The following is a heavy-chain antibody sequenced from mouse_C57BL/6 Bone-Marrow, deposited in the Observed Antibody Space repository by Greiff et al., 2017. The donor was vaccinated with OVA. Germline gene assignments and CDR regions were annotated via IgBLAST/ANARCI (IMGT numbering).Heavy chain of an antibody. CDR3: ASSYYYGSSYPWYFDV. D-gene: IGHD1-1*01. CDR1: GFSLTSYG. Sequence: VQLQQSGPGLVQPSQSLSITCTVSGFSLTSYGVHWVRQSPGKGLEWLGVIWSGGSTDYNAACISRLSISKDNSKSQVFFKMNSLQADDTAIYYCASSYYYGSSYPWYFDVWGTGTTVTVSS. CDR2: IWSGGST. J-gene: IGHJ1*03. V-gene: IGHV2-2*01.